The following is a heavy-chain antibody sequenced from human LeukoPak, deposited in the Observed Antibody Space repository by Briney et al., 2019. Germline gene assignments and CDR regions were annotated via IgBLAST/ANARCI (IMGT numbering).Heavy chain of an antibody. CDR3: ARDLFRDGYNVGFDY. J-gene: IGHJ4*02. Sequence: GGALRPLRCAPGFHFRCYYQEWVRPASGKGVGWVLFLSSSSSYIYYADSVKGRFTISRDNAKNSLYLQMNSLRAEDTAVYYCARDLFRDGYNVGFDYWGQGTLVTVSS. CDR1: FHFRCYY. V-gene: IGHV3-21*05. CDR2: LSSSSSYI. D-gene: IGHD5-24*01.